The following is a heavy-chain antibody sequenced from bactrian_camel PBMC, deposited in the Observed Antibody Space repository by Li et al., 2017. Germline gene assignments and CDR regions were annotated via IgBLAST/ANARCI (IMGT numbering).Heavy chain of an antibody. D-gene: IGHD7*01. CDR3: AADQLYGTCRGVLDFPA. J-gene: IGHJ4*01. Sequence: HVQLVESGGGSVQAGGSLRLSCTASGFRFADGDMVAWYRQTPGKEREVVAIIYTGDDTTNYADSVEGRFTISHDNAKNTLYLQMNSLKPEDTAIYYCAADQLYGTCRGVLDFPARGQGTQLTVS. V-gene: IGHV3S63*01. CDR2: IYTGDDTT. CDR1: GFRFADGD.